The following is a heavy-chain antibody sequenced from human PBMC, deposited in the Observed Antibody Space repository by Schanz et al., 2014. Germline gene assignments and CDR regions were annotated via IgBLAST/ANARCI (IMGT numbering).Heavy chain of an antibody. D-gene: IGHD6-25*01. CDR3: ARGQRRTIGRPFGP. CDR1: GGTFSSYT. CDR2: IIPILGIA. V-gene: IGHV1-69*04. J-gene: IGHJ5*02. Sequence: QVQLVQSWAEVKGPGPSVKVSCKASGGTFSSYTISWVRQAPGQGLEWMGRIIPILGIANYAQKFQGRVTITADKSTFTAYMELSSLASEDTAVYYCARGQRRTIGRPFGPWGQGTLVTVSS.